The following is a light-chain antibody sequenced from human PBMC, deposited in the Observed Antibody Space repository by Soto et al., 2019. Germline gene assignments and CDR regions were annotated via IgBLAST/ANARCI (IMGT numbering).Light chain of an antibody. CDR1: TSNIGTNT. CDR2: SNT. J-gene: IGLJ2*01. CDR3: AAWDDSLNGVL. Sequence: QLVLTQPPSASGTPGQRVTISCSGSTSNIGTNTVNWYQQLPGTAPKLLIYSNTQRPAGVPDRFSGSKSGTSASLAIRGLQSEDEADYYCAAWDDSLNGVLFGGGTKLTVL. V-gene: IGLV1-44*01.